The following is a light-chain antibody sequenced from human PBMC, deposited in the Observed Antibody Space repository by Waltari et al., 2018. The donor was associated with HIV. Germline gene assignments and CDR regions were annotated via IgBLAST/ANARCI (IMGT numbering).Light chain of an antibody. Sequence: DIQMTQSPSSLSTSVGDRVSITCRASQGITTYLSWYHKKPGSAPTLLIFGASKLQTGVSSRFRGSGSGTTFTLSISYVQPEDFATYYCQQSYTTPVTFGQGTRLDI. CDR1: QGITTY. CDR2: GAS. CDR3: QQSYTTPVT. V-gene: IGKV1-39*01. J-gene: IGKJ5*01.